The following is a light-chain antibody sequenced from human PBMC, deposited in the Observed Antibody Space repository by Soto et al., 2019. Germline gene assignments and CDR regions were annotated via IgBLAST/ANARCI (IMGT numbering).Light chain of an antibody. V-gene: IGKV1-39*01. J-gene: IGKJ1*01. CDR1: QTITIY. CDR2: AAS. Sequence: DIQMTQSPSSLSASVGDGVTITCRASQTITIYLNWYQHKPGKAPKLLIYAASSLQSGVPSRFSGSGSGTDFTLSISSLQPEDFATYYCQESYSSSWTFGQGTKVDIK. CDR3: QESYSSSWT.